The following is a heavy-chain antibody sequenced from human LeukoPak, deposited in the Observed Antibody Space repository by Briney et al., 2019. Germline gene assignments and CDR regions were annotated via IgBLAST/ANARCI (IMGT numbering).Heavy chain of an antibody. Sequence: PGGSLRLSCAASGFTFSSYAMSWVRQAPGKGLEWVSAISGSGGSTYYADSVKGRFTISRGNSKNTLYLQMNSPRAEDTAVYYCAKDEQWLGYFDYWGQGTLVTVSS. J-gene: IGHJ4*02. CDR3: AKDEQWLGYFDY. CDR1: GFTFSSYA. CDR2: ISGSGGST. V-gene: IGHV3-23*01. D-gene: IGHD6-19*01.